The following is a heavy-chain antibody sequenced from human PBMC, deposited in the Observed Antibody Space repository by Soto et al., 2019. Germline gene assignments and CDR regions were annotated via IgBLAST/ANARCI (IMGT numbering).Heavy chain of an antibody. Sequence: ASVKVSVKASGCTFSSYAISWVRQAPGQVLEWMGGIIPIFGTANYAQKFQGRVTITADESTSTAYMELSSLRSEDTAVYYCARPTYYYDSSGAPGAFDIWGQGTMVTV. CDR2: IIPIFGTA. V-gene: IGHV1-69*13. CDR3: ARPTYYYDSSGAPGAFDI. CDR1: GCTFSSYA. D-gene: IGHD3-22*01. J-gene: IGHJ3*02.